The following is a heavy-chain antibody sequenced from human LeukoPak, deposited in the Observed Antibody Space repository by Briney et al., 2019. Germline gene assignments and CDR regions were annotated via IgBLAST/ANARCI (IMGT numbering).Heavy chain of an antibody. CDR2: ISTSGGST. J-gene: IGHJ4*02. CDR3: VGGFY. D-gene: IGHD3-16*01. V-gene: IGHV3-64D*06. Sequence: GGSLRLSYSASGFTFSRYAMLWVRQAPGKGLEYVSAISTSGGSTYYADSVKGRFTISRDNSKNTLYLQMSSLRDEDTAVYYCVGGFYWGQGTLVTVSS. CDR1: GFTFSRYA.